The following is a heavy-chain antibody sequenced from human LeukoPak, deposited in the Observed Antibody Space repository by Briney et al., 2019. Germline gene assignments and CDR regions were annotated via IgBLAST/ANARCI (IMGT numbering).Heavy chain of an antibody. CDR2: ISSSSSTI. CDR1: GFTFSSYS. V-gene: IGHV3-48*01. Sequence: GGSLRLSCAAPGFTFSSYSMNWVRQAPGKGLEWVSYISSSSSTIYYADSVKGRFTISRDNAKNSLYLQMNSLRAEDTAVYYCARGQGYYDSSGYYLFDYWGQGTLVTVSS. D-gene: IGHD3-22*01. CDR3: ARGQGYYDSSGYYLFDY. J-gene: IGHJ4*02.